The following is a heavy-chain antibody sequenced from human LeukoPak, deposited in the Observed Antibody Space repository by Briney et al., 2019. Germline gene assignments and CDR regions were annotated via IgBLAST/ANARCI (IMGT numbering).Heavy chain of an antibody. J-gene: IGHJ4*02. D-gene: IGHD3-22*01. CDR2: ISGSGRTT. Sequence: TGGSLRLSCAASGFTFDSYAMTWVRQAPGEGLKWVSAISGSGRTTYYADSVKGRFTISRDNAKNSLYLQMNSLRPEDTALYYCVKDTRYYYDSGGYSDYWGQGTLVTVSS. CDR1: GFTFDSYA. V-gene: IGHV3-23*01. CDR3: VKDTRYYYDSGGYSDY.